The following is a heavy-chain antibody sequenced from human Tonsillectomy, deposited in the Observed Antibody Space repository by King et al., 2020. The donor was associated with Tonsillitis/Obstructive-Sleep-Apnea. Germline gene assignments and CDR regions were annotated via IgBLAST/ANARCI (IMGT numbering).Heavy chain of an antibody. J-gene: IGHJ5*02. V-gene: IGHV4-34*01. D-gene: IGHD4-17*01. Sequence: VQLQQWGAGLLKPSETLSLTCAVYGGSFSGYYWSWIGQPPGKGLEWIGEINHSGSTNYNPSLKSRVTISVDTSKNQFSLKLSSVTAADTAVYYCASISRYGDYEGWFDPWGQGTLVTVSS. CDR1: GGSFSGYY. CDR3: ASISRYGDYEGWFDP. CDR2: INHSGST.